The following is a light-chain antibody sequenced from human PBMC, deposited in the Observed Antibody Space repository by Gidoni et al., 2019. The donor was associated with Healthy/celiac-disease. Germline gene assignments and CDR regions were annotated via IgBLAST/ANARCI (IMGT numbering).Light chain of an antibody. CDR2: AAS. CDR1: TGISSY. CDR3: QQYYSYPWT. V-gene: IGKV1-8*01. Sequence: AIRMTQSPSSFSASTGDRVTITCRASTGISSYLAWYQQKPGKAPKLLIYAASTLQSGVPSRFSGSGSGTDFTLPISCLQSEDFATYYGQQYYSYPWTFGQGTKVEIK. J-gene: IGKJ1*01.